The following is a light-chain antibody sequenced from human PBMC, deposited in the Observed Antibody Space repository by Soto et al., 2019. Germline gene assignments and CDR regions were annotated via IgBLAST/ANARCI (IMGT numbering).Light chain of an antibody. CDR3: QSYFTSRSGPYV. Sequence: YVLSQPPSVSWSPGQRVTISCTGTSSNIGAGQDVHWYRQLPGAAPKFLISDSNNRASGVPHRFSVSKSGASASLAITGLRAEDEGDYFCQSYFTSRSGPYVFGIGNRPPS. J-gene: IGLJ1*01. CDR2: DSN. V-gene: IGLV1-40*01. CDR1: SSNIGAGQD.